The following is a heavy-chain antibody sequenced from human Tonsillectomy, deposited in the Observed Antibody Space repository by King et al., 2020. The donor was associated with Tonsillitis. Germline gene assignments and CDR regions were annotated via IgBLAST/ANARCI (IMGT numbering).Heavy chain of an antibody. CDR1: GFTFSSYS. CDR2: ISSSSSYI. D-gene: IGHD2-15*01. CDR3: ARDLNWDCSGVSCFSYWFFDL. V-gene: IGHV3-21*01. Sequence: VQLVESGGGLVKPGGSLRLSCAASGFTFSSYSTNWVRQAPGKGLEWVSSISSSSSYIYYADSVKGRFTISRDNAKNSLYLQMNSLRAEDTAVYYCARDLNWDCSGVSCFSYWFFDLWGRGTLVTVSS. J-gene: IGHJ2*01.